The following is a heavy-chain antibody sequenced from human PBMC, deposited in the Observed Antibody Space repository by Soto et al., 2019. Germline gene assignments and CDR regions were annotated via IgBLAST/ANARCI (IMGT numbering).Heavy chain of an antibody. CDR3: GAGQYFSHY. D-gene: IGHD6-13*01. Sequence: QVQLVESGGGVVQPGRSLRLSCAASGFTFSSYGRHWVRQATGKGLEWVALISYDGSDKYYADSVKGRFTISRDNSKNTLYLQMNSLRVEDTSVYYCGAGQYFSHYLGQGTLVTVSS. J-gene: IGHJ4*02. V-gene: IGHV3-30*03. CDR1: GFTFSSYG. CDR2: ISYDGSDK.